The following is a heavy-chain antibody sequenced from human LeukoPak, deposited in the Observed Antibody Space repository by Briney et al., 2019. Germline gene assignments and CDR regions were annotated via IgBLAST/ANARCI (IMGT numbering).Heavy chain of an antibody. CDR3: ARGPPRVAFNRGAFDI. D-gene: IGHD1-14*01. J-gene: IGHJ3*02. V-gene: IGHV1-2*02. Sequence: ASVKVSCKVSGYTFTGYYMHWVRQAPGQGLEWMGWINPNSCGTNYAQNFQVRVTMIRDTSISTASMDLTRLRSDDTAVYHCARGPPRVAFNRGAFDIWGQGTMVTVSS. CDR1: GYTFTGYY. CDR2: INPNSCGT.